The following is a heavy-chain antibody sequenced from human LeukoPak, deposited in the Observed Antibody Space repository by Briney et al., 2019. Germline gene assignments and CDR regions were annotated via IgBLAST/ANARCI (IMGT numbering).Heavy chain of an antibody. CDR3: TRTPFYDFWSGYWDY. V-gene: IGHV3-30*03. D-gene: IGHD3-3*01. Sequence: GGSRGPSGAASGFPFFNYAIPWARQVPGKGLEGVAVISYDGSIEHYADSVKGRFTVSRDNSKSMLFLQMNSLRAEDTAVYYCTRTPFYDFWSGYWDYWGQGTLVTVSS. CDR2: ISYDGSIE. J-gene: IGHJ4*02. CDR1: GFPFFNYA.